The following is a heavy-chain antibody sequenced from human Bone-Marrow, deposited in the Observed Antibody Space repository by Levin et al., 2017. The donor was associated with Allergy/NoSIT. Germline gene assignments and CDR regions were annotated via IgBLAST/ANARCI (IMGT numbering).Heavy chain of an antibody. CDR1: GFTFNNYA. J-gene: IGHJ5*01. V-gene: IGHV3-30-3*01. D-gene: IGHD1-26*01. Sequence: SCAASGFTFNNYAMHWVRQAPGKGLEWVALISHDGGHPKYVESVRGRFTISRDNSKNTFFLHMNSLRVDDTAVYYCARGLGLGWFDSLGQGTVDTVSS. CDR3: ARGLGLGWFDS. CDR2: ISHDGGHP.